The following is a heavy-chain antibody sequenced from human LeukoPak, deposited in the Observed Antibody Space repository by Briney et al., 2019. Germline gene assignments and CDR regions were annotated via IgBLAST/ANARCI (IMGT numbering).Heavy chain of an antibody. D-gene: IGHD4-17*01. J-gene: IGHJ4*02. CDR2: VYYSGSS. CDR3: ARDPGHRGLPDY. V-gene: IGHV4-61*01. CDR1: GGSVSSSSYY. Sequence: SETLSLTCTVSGGSVSSSSYYWSWIRQPPGKGLEWIGYVYYSGSSNSNPSLKSRVTISVDTSKNQFSLKLTSVTAADTAIYYCARDPGHRGLPDYWGQGTLVTVSS.